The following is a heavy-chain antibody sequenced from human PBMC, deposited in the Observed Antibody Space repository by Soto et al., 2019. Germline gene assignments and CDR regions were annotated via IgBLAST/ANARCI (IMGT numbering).Heavy chain of an antibody. Sequence: VQLVESGGGLVQPGGSLRLSCAASGFTVSSNYMSWVRQAPGKGLEWVSVIYSGGSTYYADSVKGGFTISRHNSKNTLYLQMNSLRAEDTAVYYCASLTTGRWGDAFDIWGQGTMVTVSS. CDR1: GFTVSSNY. CDR2: IYSGGST. D-gene: IGHD4-4*01. V-gene: IGHV3-53*04. J-gene: IGHJ3*02. CDR3: ASLTTGRWGDAFDI.